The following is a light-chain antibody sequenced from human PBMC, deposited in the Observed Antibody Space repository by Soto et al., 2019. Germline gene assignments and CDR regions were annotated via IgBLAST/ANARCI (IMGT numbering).Light chain of an antibody. J-gene: IGKJ1*01. CDR3: LQYNDWVPT. Sequence: IVVTQSPATLSVSPGERATLSCRASQSVRSNLAWYQQKPGQAPRLLIYGASTRATGIPVRFSGSGSGTDFTLTISSLQSEDFAVYYCLQYNDWVPTFGQGTKV. V-gene: IGKV3-15*01. CDR1: QSVRSN. CDR2: GAS.